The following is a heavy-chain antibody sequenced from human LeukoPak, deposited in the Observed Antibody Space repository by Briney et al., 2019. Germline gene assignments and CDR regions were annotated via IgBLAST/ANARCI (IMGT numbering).Heavy chain of an antibody. CDR3: ARDGSTEAFDY. CDR1: GFTFSSYS. J-gene: IGHJ4*02. CDR2: ISSSSSYI. V-gene: IGHV3-21*01. Sequence: GRSLRLSCAASGFTFSSYSMNWVRQAPGKGLEWVSSISSSSSYIYYADSVKGRFTISRDNAKNSLYLQMNSLRAEDTAVYYCARDGSTEAFDYWGEETLVTVSS. D-gene: IGHD2-15*01.